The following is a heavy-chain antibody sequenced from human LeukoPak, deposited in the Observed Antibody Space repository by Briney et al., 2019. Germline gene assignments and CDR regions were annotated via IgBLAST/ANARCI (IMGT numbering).Heavy chain of an antibody. V-gene: IGHV4-34*12. CDR2: IIHSGST. CDR1: GGSLSGYY. D-gene: IGHD2/OR15-2a*01. CDR3: ARLIVPPTRPIDY. J-gene: IGHJ4*02. Sequence: SETLSLTCAVYGGSLSGYYWTWIRQLPGKGLEWIGEIIHSGSTNYNPSLKSRVTISMDTSKNRFSLNLGSVTAADTAVYYCARLIVPPTRPIDYWGQGTLVTVSS.